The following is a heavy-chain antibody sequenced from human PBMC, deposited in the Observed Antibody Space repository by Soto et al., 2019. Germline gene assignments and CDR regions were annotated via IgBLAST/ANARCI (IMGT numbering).Heavy chain of an antibody. J-gene: IGHJ6*02. Sequence: GGSLRLSCAASGFTFSSYDMHWVRQATGKGLEWVSAIGTAGDTYYPGSVKGRFTISRENAKNSLYLQMNSLRAEDTAVYYCARVLIRPGYYYGMDVWGQGTTVTVSS. D-gene: IGHD3-16*01. CDR2: IGTAGDT. V-gene: IGHV3-13*01. CDR1: GFTFSSYD. CDR3: ARVLIRPGYYYGMDV.